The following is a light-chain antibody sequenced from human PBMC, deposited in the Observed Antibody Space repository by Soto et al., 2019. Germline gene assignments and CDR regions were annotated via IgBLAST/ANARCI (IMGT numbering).Light chain of an antibody. CDR3: QHYGTSPST. CDR2: SAS. Sequence: IVLTQSPGTLSLSPGERATLSCRASQSVSSSYVAWYQQKPGQAPRLLIYSASTRATGIPDRFSGSGSGTDFTLTISRLEPEDFAVYYCQHYGTSPSTFGRGTKVDI. V-gene: IGKV3-20*01. CDR1: QSVSSSY. J-gene: IGKJ1*01.